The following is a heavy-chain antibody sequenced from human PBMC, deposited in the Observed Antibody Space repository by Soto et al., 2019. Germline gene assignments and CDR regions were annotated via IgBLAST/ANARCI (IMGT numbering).Heavy chain of an antibody. V-gene: IGHV3-30-3*01. Sequence: QVQLVESGGGVVQPGRSLRLSCAASGFTFSSYAMHWVRQAPGKGLEWVAVISYDGSNKYYADSVKGRFTISRDNSKNTLYLQMNSLRAEDTAVYYCARPFLYGDPYYYYYGMDVW. CDR2: ISYDGSNK. J-gene: IGHJ6*01. CDR1: GFTFSSYA. D-gene: IGHD4-17*01. CDR3: ARPFLYGDPYYYYYGMDV.